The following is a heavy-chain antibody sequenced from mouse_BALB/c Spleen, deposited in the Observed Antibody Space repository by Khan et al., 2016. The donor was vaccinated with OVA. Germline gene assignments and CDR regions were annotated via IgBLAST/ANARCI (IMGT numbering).Heavy chain of an antibody. J-gene: IGHJ2*01. CDR1: GYTFTDYV. CDR3: TRFHGGY. V-gene: IGHV9-3-1*01. Sequence: QIQLVQSGPELKKPGETVKISCKASGYTFTDYVMNWVKQSPGKGLKWRGWINTYTGKPTYADDFKGRFAFSLETSASTAYLQINSLTNEDTATYFCTRFHGGYWGQGTTLTVSS. CDR2: INTYTGKP.